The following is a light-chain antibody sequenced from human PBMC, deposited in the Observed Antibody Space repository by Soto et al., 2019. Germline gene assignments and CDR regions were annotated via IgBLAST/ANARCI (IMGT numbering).Light chain of an antibody. CDR1: QSVSSTS. CDR2: GVS. CDR3: QQYDSSVWT. V-gene: IGKV3-20*01. Sequence: EIVLTQAPGTLSLSPGERATLSCRASQSVSSTSLAWYQQKPGQAPRLLMYGVSSRATGIPDRFSGSGSGTDFTLTINRLEPEDFAVYFCQQYDSSVWTFGQGTQVDIK. J-gene: IGKJ1*01.